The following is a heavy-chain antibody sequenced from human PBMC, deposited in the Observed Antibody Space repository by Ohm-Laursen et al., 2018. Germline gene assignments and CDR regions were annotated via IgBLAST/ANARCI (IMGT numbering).Heavy chain of an antibody. V-gene: IGHV3-23*01. J-gene: IGHJ6*02. CDR2: INNSGGRT. CDR3: AVLELLRYYYYYDMDV. Sequence: SRRLSCTASGFTFSSYAMSWVRQAPGKGLEWVSAINNSGGRTYYADSVKGRFTTSRDNSKNTLYLQMNSLRAEDTAVYFCAVLELLRYYYYYDMDVWGQGTTVTVSS. D-gene: IGHD3-3*01. CDR1: GFTFSSYA.